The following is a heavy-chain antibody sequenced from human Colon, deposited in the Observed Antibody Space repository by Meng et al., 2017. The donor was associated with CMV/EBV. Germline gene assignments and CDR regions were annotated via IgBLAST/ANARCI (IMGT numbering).Heavy chain of an antibody. CDR3: AREAVGATMREAFDI. D-gene: IGHD1-26*01. CDR1: GISLSNYV. J-gene: IGHJ3*02. Sequence: GGSLRLSCAASGISLSNYVMSWVRQAPGKGLEWVSRISGSGYSADYADSVKGRFTISRDNSKNTLFLQLNSLRVEDTAVYYCAREAVGATMREAFDIWGQGTMVTVSS. V-gene: IGHV3-23*01. CDR2: ISGSGYSA.